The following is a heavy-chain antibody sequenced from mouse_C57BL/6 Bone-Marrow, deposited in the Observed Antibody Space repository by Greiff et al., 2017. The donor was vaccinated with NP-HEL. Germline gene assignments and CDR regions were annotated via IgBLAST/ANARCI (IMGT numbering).Heavy chain of an antibody. D-gene: IGHD2-5*01. J-gene: IGHJ4*01. Sequence: VKLMESGPGLVAPSPSLSITCTVSGFSLTSYAISWVRQPPGKGLEWLGVIWTGGGTNYNSALKSRLSISKDNSKSQVFLKMNSLQTDDTARYYCARYSNLYYYAMDYWGQGTSVTVSS. CDR2: IWTGGGT. V-gene: IGHV2-9-1*01. CDR1: GFSLTSYA. CDR3: ARYSNLYYYAMDY.